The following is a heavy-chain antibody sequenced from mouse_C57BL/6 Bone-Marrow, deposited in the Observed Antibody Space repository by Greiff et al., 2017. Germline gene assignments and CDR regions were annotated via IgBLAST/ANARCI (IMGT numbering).Heavy chain of an antibody. CDR3: ARGIHFDY. CDR2: IDPSASYT. CDR1: GYSFTSYW. V-gene: IGHV1-50*01. Sequence: QVQLQQPGAELVKPGASVKLSCKASGYSFTSYWMQWVKQRPGQGLEWIGEIDPSASYTNYNQKFKGKATLTVDTSSSTAYMQLSSLTSEDSAVYYCARGIHFDYWGQGTTLTVSS. J-gene: IGHJ2*01.